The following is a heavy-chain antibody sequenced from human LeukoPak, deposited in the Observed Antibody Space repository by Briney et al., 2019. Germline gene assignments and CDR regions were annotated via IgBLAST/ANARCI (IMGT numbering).Heavy chain of an antibody. CDR2: MNPDSGNT. CDR1: GYTFTSYD. J-gene: IGHJ4*02. D-gene: IGHD6-19*01. V-gene: IGHV1-8*01. Sequence: ASVKVSCKASGYTFTSYDINWVRQATGQGLEWMGWMNPDSGNTGYAQKFQGRVTMTRNTSISTAYMELSSLRSEDTAVYYCAKDREQWLMGPYAFDYWGQGTLVTVSS. CDR3: AKDREQWLMGPYAFDY.